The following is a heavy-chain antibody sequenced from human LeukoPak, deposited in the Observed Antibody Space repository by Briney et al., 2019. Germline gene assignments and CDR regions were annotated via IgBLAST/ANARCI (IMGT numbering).Heavy chain of an antibody. CDR2: VSGSGGST. V-gene: IGHV3-23*01. CDR3: AKDYGDYVGAFDI. CDR1: GFTFSSYA. J-gene: IGHJ3*02. Sequence: GGSLRLSCAASGFTFSSYAMSWVRPAPGKGLEWVSAVSGSGGSTYYADSVKGRFTISRDNSKNTLYLQMNSLRAEDTAVYYCAKDYGDYVGAFDIWGQGTMVTVSS. D-gene: IGHD4-17*01.